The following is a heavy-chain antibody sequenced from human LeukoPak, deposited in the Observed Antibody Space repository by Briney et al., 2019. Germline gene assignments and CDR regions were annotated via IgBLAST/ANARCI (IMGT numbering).Heavy chain of an antibody. V-gene: IGHV4-34*01. CDR3: ARHPLWFGDVRMDV. CDR1: GGSFSGYY. D-gene: IGHD3-10*01. J-gene: IGHJ6*02. CDR2: INHSGST. Sequence: KPSETLSLTCAVYGGSFSGYYWSWIRQPPGKGLEWIGEINHSGSTNYNPSLKSRVTISVDTSKNQLSLKLSSVTAADTAVYYCARHPLWFGDVRMDVWGQGTTVTVSS.